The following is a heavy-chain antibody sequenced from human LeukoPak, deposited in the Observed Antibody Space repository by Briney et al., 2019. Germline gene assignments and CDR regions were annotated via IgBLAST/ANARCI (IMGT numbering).Heavy chain of an antibody. CDR3: AGYDYGDLGPLQY. D-gene: IGHD4-17*01. Sequence: GRSLRLSCAASGFTFSSYAMHWVRQAPGKGPEWVADVLYDGVNKYYADSVKGRFTISRDNSKNTLYLEMDSLRAEDTAVYYCAGYDYGDLGPLQYWGQGALVTVSS. V-gene: IGHV3-30*04. J-gene: IGHJ4*02. CDR2: VLYDGVNK. CDR1: GFTFSSYA.